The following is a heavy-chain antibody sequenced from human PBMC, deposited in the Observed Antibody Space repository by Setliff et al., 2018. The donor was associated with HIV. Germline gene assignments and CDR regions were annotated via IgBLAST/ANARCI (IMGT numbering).Heavy chain of an antibody. CDR1: GGSISSYY. CDR2: IYTSGST. V-gene: IGHV4-4*07. J-gene: IGHJ4*02. Sequence: PSETLSLTCTVSGGSISSYYWSWIRQPAGKGLEWIGRIYTSGSTNYNPSLKSRVTISVDTSKNHFSLKLRSVTAADTAVYYCAQLGMVDDFDYWGQGTLVTAPQ. D-gene: IGHD1-1*01. CDR3: AQLGMVDDFDY.